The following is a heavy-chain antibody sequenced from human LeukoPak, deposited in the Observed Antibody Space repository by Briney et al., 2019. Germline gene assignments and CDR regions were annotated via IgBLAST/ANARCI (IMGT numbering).Heavy chain of an antibody. CDR1: GFASGISA. J-gene: IGHJ4*02. D-gene: IGHD5-18*01. CDR3: AKDMKGYTYGFADF. CDR2: ISYNGDNK. V-gene: IGHV3-30*18. Sequence: QPGGPWGPSFPASGFASGISAMHWFGQAPGKGREWLAPISYNGDNKYYADSLKGRLTISRDNSKNTLYLQMNSPRPEDTAVYHCAKDMKGYTYGFADFWGQGTLVTVSS.